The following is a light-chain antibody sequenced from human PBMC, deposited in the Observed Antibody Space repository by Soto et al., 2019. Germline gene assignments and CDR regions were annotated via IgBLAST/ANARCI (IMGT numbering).Light chain of an antibody. V-gene: IGKV3-15*01. CDR3: QHYTNWPLT. J-gene: IGKJ4*01. Sequence: EIVMTQSPATLSVSPGERATLSCRACHSVSSRLAWYQQKPGQAPRLLIYGASTRATGLPARFSGSGSGTEFTLTISSLQPEDFAVYYCQHYTNWPLTFGGGTKVEIK. CDR2: GAS. CDR1: HSVSSR.